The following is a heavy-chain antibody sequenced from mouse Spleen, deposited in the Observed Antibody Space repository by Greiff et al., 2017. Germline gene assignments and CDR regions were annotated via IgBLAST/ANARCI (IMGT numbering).Heavy chain of an antibody. J-gene: IGHJ1*01. CDR1: GFTFSDYG. V-gene: IGHV5-17*03. CDR3: ARNYRYWYFDV. Sequence: EVQVVESGGGLVKPGGSLKLSCAASGFTFSDYGMHWVRQAPEKGLEWVAYISSGSSTIYYADTVKGRFTISRDNAKNTLYLQMSSLKSEDTAMYYCARNYRYWYFDVWGAGTTVTVSS. D-gene: IGHD2-14*01. CDR2: ISSGSSTI.